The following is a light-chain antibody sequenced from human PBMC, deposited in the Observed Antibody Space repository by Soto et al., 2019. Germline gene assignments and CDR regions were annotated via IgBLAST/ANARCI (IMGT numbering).Light chain of an antibody. V-gene: IGKV3D-15*01. J-gene: IGKJ4*01. Sequence: IVMTQSPATLSVSPGERVTLSCRASANVGTNVAWYQQKPGQAPRLLIYDSSTRATGIPDTFSGSGSMTDFTLTISSLHPEEPAVYYCQQYNNWGLSFGGGTKVEI. CDR3: QQYNNWGLS. CDR2: DSS. CDR1: ANVGTN.